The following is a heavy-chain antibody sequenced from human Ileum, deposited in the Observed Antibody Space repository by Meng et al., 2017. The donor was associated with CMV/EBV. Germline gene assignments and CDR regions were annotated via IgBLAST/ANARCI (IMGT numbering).Heavy chain of an antibody. V-gene: IGHV3-74*01. CDR3: AFYGSGSYSYYDY. J-gene: IGHJ4*02. D-gene: IGHD3-10*01. Sequence: AASGFTFSSYWMHWVRQAPGKGLVWVSRINSDGSSTSYADSVKGRFTISRDNAKNTLYLQMNSLRAEDTAVYYCAFYGSGSYSYYDYWGQGTLVTVSS. CDR2: INSDGSST. CDR1: GFTFSSYW.